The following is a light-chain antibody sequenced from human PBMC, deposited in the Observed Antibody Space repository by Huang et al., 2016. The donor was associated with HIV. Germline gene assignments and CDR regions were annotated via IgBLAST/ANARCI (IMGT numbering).Light chain of an antibody. Sequence: EIVMTQSPAILSVSPGERATLSCRASQSVSNNLAWYQQKPGQAPRLLIYGASTRDTGIAARLSGSGSGTEFTLTISSRQSEDFAVYYCQQYNNWPPWTFGQGTKVEIK. CDR2: GAS. J-gene: IGKJ1*01. V-gene: IGKV3-15*01. CDR3: QQYNNWPPWT. CDR1: QSVSNN.